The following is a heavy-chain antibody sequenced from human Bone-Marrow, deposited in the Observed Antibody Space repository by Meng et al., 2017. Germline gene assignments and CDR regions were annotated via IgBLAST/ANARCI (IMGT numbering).Heavy chain of an antibody. V-gene: IGHV3-15*01. CDR3: ARDSYYYGSDSRWFDP. J-gene: IGHJ5*02. D-gene: IGHD3-10*01. CDR2: IKSKTDGGTT. CDR1: GFTFSNAW. Sequence: GESLKISCAASGFTFSNAWMSWVRQAPGKGLEWVGRIKSKTDGGTTDYAAPVKGRFTISRDNAKNSLYLQMNSLRAEDTAVYYCARDSYYYGSDSRWFDPWGQGTLVTVSS.